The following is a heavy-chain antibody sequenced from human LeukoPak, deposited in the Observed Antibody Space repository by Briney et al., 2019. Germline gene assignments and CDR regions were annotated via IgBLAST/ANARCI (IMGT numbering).Heavy chain of an antibody. V-gene: IGHV3-23*01. D-gene: IGHD2-15*01. CDR3: AKFGKKVVVVAAVDLDS. CDR2: IVSRGGTT. Sequence: GSLRLSCAASGFTFSSYAMGWVRQAPGKGLEWVSGIVSRGGTTYYADSVKGRFIISRDNSKNTLYLQMNSLRAEDTAVYYCAKFGKKVVVVAAVDLDSWGQGTLVTVSS. J-gene: IGHJ4*02. CDR1: GFTFSSYA.